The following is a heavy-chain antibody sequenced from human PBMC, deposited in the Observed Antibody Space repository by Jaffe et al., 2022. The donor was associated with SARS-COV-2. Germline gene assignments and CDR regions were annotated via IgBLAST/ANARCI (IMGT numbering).Heavy chain of an antibody. V-gene: IGHV4-39*01. J-gene: IGHJ4*02. D-gene: IGHD2-21*02. CDR2: IYYSGST. CDR1: GGSISSSSYS. Sequence: QLRLQESGPGLVKPSETLSLTCTVSGGSISSSSYSWVWIRQPPGKGLEWIGGIYYSGSTYYNPSLKSRVTISVDTSKNQFSLKLSSVTAADTAVYYCASRYCGVGCYPLPLDYWGQGTLVTVSS. CDR3: ASRYCGVGCYPLPLDY.